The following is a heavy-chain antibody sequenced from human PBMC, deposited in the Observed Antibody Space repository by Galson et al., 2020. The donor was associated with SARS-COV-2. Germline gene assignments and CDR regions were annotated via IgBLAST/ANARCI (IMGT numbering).Heavy chain of an antibody. V-gene: IGHV3-53*01. CDR3: AGLIAAAGTGYYYYYGMDV. CDR2: IYSGGST. Sequence: GESLKISCAASGFTVSSNYMSWVRQAPGKGLEWVSVIYSGGSTYYADPVKGRFTIARDNSKNTLYLQMNSLRAEDTAVYYCAGLIAAAGTGYYYYYGMDVWGQGTTVTVSS. D-gene: IGHD6-13*01. J-gene: IGHJ6*02. CDR1: GFTVSSNY.